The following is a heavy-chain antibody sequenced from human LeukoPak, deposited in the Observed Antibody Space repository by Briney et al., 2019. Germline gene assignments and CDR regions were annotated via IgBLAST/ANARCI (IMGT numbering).Heavy chain of an antibody. CDR3: ARWPRSSSSLDAFDF. CDR1: GYSISNGYY. J-gene: IGHJ3*01. V-gene: IGHV4-38-2*02. Sequence: SETLSLTCTVSGYSISNGYYWSWIRQPPGKGLEWIGSLYHSGSTFYNPSLKNRVTISVDTSKNQFSLKLTSVTAADTAVYYCARWPRSSSSLDAFDFWGQGTMVTVSS. CDR2: LYHSGST. D-gene: IGHD6-6*01.